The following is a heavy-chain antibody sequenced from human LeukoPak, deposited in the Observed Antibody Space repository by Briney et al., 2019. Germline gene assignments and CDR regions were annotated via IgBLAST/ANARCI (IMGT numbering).Heavy chain of an antibody. CDR1: GYTLTSYA. V-gene: IGHV1-3*01. CDR3: ARTRACSSTSCYFGYYYYGMDV. Sequence: ASVKVSCKASGYTLTSYAMHWVRQAPGQRLEWMGWINAGNGNTKYSQKFQGRVTITRDTSASTAYMELSSLRSEDTAVYYCARTRACSSTSCYFGYYYYGMDVWGQGTTVTVSS. J-gene: IGHJ6*02. D-gene: IGHD2-2*01. CDR2: INAGNGNT.